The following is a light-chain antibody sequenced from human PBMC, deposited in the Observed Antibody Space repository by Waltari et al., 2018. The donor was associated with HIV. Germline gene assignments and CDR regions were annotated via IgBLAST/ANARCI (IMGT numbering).Light chain of an antibody. CDR3: SAYGDNNWVL. CDR2: EVT. CDR1: SSDIGAYDS. V-gene: IGLV2-8*01. J-gene: IGLJ2*01. Sequence: QSALTQPPSASGSLGQSVTISCIGSSSDIGAYDSVSWFQQLPHNAPTPLLYEVTKRRSGVPHRVAGARSGNTAFLTVSGLQPNDTAAYFCSAYGDNNWVLFGGGTNLTVL.